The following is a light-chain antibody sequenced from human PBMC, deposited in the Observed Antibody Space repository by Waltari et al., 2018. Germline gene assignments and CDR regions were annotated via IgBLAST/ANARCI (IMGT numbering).Light chain of an antibody. Sequence: DIQMTQSPSTLTASVGDRVTITCRASQSISSWLAWYQQKPGKAPDLLIYKASSLESGVPSRFSGSGSGTEFTLTISSLQPDDSATYYCLQYDSYSWTFGQGTKVEVK. J-gene: IGKJ1*01. CDR1: QSISSW. V-gene: IGKV1-5*03. CDR3: LQYDSYSWT. CDR2: KAS.